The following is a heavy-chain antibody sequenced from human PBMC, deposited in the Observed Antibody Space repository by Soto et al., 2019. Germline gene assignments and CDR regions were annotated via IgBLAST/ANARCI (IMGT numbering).Heavy chain of an antibody. Sequence: ASVKVSCKASGYTFTGYYMHWVRQAPGQGLEWMGWINPNSGGTNYAQKFQGRVTMTRDTSISTAYMELSRLRSDDTAVYYCARDPNGDYEHYFDYWGQGTLVTVSS. J-gene: IGHJ4*02. CDR1: GYTFTGYY. D-gene: IGHD4-17*01. CDR2: INPNSGGT. CDR3: ARDPNGDYEHYFDY. V-gene: IGHV1-2*02.